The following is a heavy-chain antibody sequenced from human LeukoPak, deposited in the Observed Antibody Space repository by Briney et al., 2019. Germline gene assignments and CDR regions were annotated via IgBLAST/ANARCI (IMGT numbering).Heavy chain of an antibody. Sequence: QPGGSLRLSCAASGFTFSSYWMSWVRQAPGKGLEWVANIKQDGSEKYYVDSVKGRFTISRDNAKNSLYLQMNSLRAEDTAVYYCARDTTVTTGHWGYYYYYGMDVWGQGTTVTVSS. J-gene: IGHJ6*02. V-gene: IGHV3-7*01. CDR1: GFTFSSYW. CDR2: IKQDGSEK. CDR3: ARDTTVTTGHWGYYYYYGMDV. D-gene: IGHD4-11*01.